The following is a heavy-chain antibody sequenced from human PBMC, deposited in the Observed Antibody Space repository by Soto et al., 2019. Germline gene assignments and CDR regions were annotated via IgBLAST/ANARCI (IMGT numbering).Heavy chain of an antibody. J-gene: IGHJ3*02. CDR2: IYYSGST. Sequence: VSLTCTVSGGSISSGDYYWSWIRQPLGEGLEWIGYIYYSGSTYYNPSLKSRVTISVDTSKNQFSLKLSSVTAADTAVYYCARVVTMIVVDSFDIWGQGTMVTVSS. CDR3: ARVVTMIVVDSFDI. D-gene: IGHD3-22*01. V-gene: IGHV4-30-4*01. CDR1: GGSISSGDYY.